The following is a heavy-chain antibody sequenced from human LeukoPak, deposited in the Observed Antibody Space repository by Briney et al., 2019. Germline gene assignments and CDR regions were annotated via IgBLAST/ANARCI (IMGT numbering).Heavy chain of an antibody. V-gene: IGHV4-38-2*01. CDR1: GYSISSGYY. D-gene: IGHD2-2*02. CDR2: IYHSGST. CDR3: ASTPDAPYCSSTSCYTFRFDP. J-gene: IGHJ5*02. Sequence: SETLSLTCAVSGYSISSGYYWGWIRQPPGKGLEWIGSIYHSGSTYYNPSLKSRVTISVDTSKNQFSLQLSSVTAAHTAVYYCASTPDAPYCSSTSCYTFRFDPWGQGTLVTVSS.